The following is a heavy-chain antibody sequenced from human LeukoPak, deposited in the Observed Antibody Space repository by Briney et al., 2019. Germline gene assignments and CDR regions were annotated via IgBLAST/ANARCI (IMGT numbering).Heavy chain of an antibody. Sequence: SETLSLTCTVSGGSISTNNWSWIRQPPGKGLEWIGYIYYSGGTNYSPSLKSRVTISVDTSKNQFSLKLSSVTAADTDVYYCASLLGAARGPFDYWGQGTLVTVSS. CDR1: GGSISTNN. J-gene: IGHJ4*02. CDR3: ASLLGAARGPFDY. CDR2: IYYSGGT. D-gene: IGHD4/OR15-4a*01. V-gene: IGHV4-59*01.